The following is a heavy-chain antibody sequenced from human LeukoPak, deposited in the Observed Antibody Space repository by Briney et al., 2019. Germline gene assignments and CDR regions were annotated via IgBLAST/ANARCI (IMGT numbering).Heavy chain of an antibody. CDR2: IRYDGSNK. CDR1: GFTFSSYG. CDR3: ANRVNGVARDYYYMDV. V-gene: IGHV3-30*02. Sequence: PGGSLRLSCAASGFTFSSYGMHWVRQAPGKGLEWVAFIRYDGSNKYYADSVKGRFTISRDNSKNTLYLQMNSLRAEDTAVYYCANRVNGVARDYYYMDVWGKGTTVTVSS. J-gene: IGHJ6*03. D-gene: IGHD5-12*01.